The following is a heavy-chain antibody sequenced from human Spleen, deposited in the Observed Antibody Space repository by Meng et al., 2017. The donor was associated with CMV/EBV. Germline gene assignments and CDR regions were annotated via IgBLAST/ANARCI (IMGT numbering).Heavy chain of an antibody. V-gene: IGHV3-33*06. CDR2: IWSDGSYQ. J-gene: IGHJ6*02. D-gene: IGHD2-2*01. Sequence: GESLKISCAASGFSFRNSAIHWVRQAPGKGLEWVAVIWSDGSYQYYGDSVRGRFTISRDNSNNTLYLEMNSLRAEDTAVYYCAKEGCCSSTDSYWINYYYYGMDVWGQGTTVTVSS. CDR3: AKEGCCSSTDSYWINYYYYGMDV. CDR1: GFSFRNSA.